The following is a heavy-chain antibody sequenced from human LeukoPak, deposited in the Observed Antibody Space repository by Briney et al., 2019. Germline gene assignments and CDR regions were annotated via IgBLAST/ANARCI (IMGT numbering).Heavy chain of an antibody. D-gene: IGHD5-12*01. Sequence: ASVKVSCKASGYTFIDYYLHWVRQAPGEGLECMGWINPHSGAIKFAQRFQGRVTMTTDTSTSTAYMELRSLRSDDKAVYYCARIPGRLRADYYYYYMDVWGKGTTVTVSS. J-gene: IGHJ6*03. V-gene: IGHV1-2*02. CDR1: GYTFIDYY. CDR2: INPHSGAI. CDR3: ARIPGRLRADYYYYYMDV.